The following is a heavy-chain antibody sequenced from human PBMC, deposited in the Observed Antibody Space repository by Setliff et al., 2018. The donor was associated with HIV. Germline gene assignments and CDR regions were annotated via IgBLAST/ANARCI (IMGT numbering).Heavy chain of an antibody. CDR1: GDSITNDDYY. CDR3: ARYTSKVDWFDP. CDR2: IHYNGRT. V-gene: IGHV4-39*01. Sequence: SETLSLTCTVSGDSITNDDYYWGWIRQPPGKGLEWIAIIHYNGRTYYDPSLKSRVTIFVDTSKTQFYLKLRSVTASDTAVYYCARYTSKVDWFDPRGQGTLVTVSS. J-gene: IGHJ5*02. D-gene: IGHD2-2*02.